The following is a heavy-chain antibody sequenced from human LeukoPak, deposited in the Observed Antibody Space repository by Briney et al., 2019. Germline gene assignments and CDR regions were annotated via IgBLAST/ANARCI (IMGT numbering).Heavy chain of an antibody. V-gene: IGHV3-7*01. J-gene: IGHJ6*04. CDR2: IKQDGSEK. D-gene: IGHD5-12*01. Sequence: GGSLRLSCAVSGFTFSSWWMTWVRQAPGKGLEWVANIKQDGSEKNYVDSVKGRFTISRDNAKNSLDLQMNRLRAEDTAVYYCARGHIGMDVWGKGTTATVSS. CDR1: GFTFSSWW. CDR3: ARGHIGMDV.